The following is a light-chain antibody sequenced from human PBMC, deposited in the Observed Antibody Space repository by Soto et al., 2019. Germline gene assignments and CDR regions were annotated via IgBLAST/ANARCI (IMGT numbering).Light chain of an antibody. Sequence: QLVLTQSPSASASLGASVKLTCTLSSGHSNYAIAWHQQQPEKGPRYLMKLNSDGSHSKGDGIPDRFSGSSSGTERHLTISSLQSEDGADYYCQTWGTAIHDVVFGGGTKLTVL. J-gene: IGLJ2*01. CDR3: QTWGTAIHDVV. CDR2: LNSDGSH. CDR1: SGHSNYA. V-gene: IGLV4-69*01.